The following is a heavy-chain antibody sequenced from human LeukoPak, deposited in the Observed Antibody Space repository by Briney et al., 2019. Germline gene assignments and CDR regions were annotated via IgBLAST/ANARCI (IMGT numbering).Heavy chain of an antibody. J-gene: IGHJ4*02. V-gene: IGHV3-23*01. CDR3: AREGIVGVITD. D-gene: IGHD1-26*01. Sequence: PGGSLRLSCTASGFIFSSYAMSWVRQAPGKGLEWVSAITRSGGNTYFTDSMKGRFIISRDTSKKTLYLQMSSLRAEDTAIYYCAREGIVGVITDWGQGTLVTVSS. CDR2: ITRSGGNT. CDR1: GFIFSSYA.